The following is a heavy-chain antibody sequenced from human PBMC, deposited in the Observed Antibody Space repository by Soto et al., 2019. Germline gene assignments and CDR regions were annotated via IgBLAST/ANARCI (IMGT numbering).Heavy chain of an antibody. CDR3: ATTQLYCSGTSCYEGGGYYYYYGMDV. CDR1: GFTFSSYA. CDR2: ISGSGGST. J-gene: IGHJ6*02. Sequence: EVQLLESGGGLVQPGGSLRLSCAASGFTFSSYAMSWVRQAPGKVLEWVSAISGSGGSTYYADSVKGRFTISRDNYKNTLYLQMNSLRAEDTAVYYCATTQLYCSGTSCYEGGGYYYYYGMDVWGQGTTVTVSS. D-gene: IGHD2-2*01. V-gene: IGHV3-23*01.